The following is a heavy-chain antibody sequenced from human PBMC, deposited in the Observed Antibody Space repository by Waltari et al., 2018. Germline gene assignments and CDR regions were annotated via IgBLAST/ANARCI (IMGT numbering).Heavy chain of an antibody. D-gene: IGHD6-13*01. J-gene: IGHJ3*02. Sequence: QVQLQESGPGLVKPSETLSLTCTVSGGSISSFYWSWIRQPPGKGLEWIGYIYYSGSTNYNPSLKSRVTISVDTSKNQFSLKLSSVTAADTAVYYCARDRAAGTHAFDIWGQGTMVTVSS. CDR1: GGSISSFY. CDR2: IYYSGST. V-gene: IGHV4-59*01. CDR3: ARDRAAGTHAFDI.